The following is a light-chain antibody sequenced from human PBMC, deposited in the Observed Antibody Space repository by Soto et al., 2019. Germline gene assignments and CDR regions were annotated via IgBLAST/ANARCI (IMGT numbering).Light chain of an antibody. CDR1: QSVSSSY. Sequence: EIVLTQSPGTLSLSPGERATLSCRASQSVSSSYLAWYQQKPGQAPRLLIYGASSRATGIPDRFSGSGSGTDFTLTISSLQSEDFALYYCQQRSNWPITFGQGTRLE. CDR2: GAS. V-gene: IGKV3D-20*02. CDR3: QQRSNWPIT. J-gene: IGKJ5*01.